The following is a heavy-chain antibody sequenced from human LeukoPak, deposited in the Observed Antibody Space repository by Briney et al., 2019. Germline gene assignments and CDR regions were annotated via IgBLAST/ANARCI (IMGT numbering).Heavy chain of an antibody. CDR1: GFTFSSYE. CDR3: ARDRLRAFDI. J-gene: IGHJ3*02. Sequence: PGGSLRLSCAASGFTFSSYEMNWVRQAPGKGLEWVSYISSSGSTIYYADSVKGRFTISRDNAKNSLYLQMNSLRAEDTAVYYCARDRLRAFDIWGQGTMVTVSS. D-gene: IGHD2-21*01. V-gene: IGHV3-48*03. CDR2: ISSSGSTI.